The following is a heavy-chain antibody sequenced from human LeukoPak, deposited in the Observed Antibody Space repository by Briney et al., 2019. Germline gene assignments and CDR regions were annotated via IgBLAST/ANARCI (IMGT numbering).Heavy chain of an antibody. CDR2: IIPILGIA. D-gene: IGHD3-22*01. CDR1: GGTFSSYA. CDR3: AREKDYYDSSGSSVYFDY. V-gene: IGHV1-69*04. J-gene: IGHJ4*02. Sequence: EASVKVSCKASGGTFSSYAISWVRQAPGQGLEWMGRIIPILGIANYAQKFQGRVTITADKSTSTAHMELSSLRSEDTAVYYCAREKDYYDSSGSSVYFDYWGQGTLVTVSS.